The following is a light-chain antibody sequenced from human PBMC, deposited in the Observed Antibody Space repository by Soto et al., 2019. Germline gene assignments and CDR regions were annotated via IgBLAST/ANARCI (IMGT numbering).Light chain of an antibody. Sequence: EVVLTQAPGTLSLFPGGRATLSCRASQSVSRRLAWYQQRPGQSPRLLISGASMRASGVPVRFIGSGSGTDFTLTITRLEPEDFAVYYCQQYGGSPITFGLGTRLEI. CDR3: QQYGGSPIT. CDR1: QSVSRR. V-gene: IGKV3-20*01. J-gene: IGKJ5*01. CDR2: GAS.